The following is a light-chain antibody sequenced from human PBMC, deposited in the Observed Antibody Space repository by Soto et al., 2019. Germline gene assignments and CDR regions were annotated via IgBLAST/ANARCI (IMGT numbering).Light chain of an antibody. Sequence: IQLTQSPSSLXASVXXXXTXTCRAXQGIRNDLGWYQQKPGKAPQRLVFASYNLQSGVPSRFSGSGSGTEFTLTISSLQPEDFATYYCLQHNSYPRTFGQGTRVEIK. V-gene: IGKV1-17*01. CDR3: LQHNSYPRT. CDR2: ASY. J-gene: IGKJ1*01. CDR1: QGIRND.